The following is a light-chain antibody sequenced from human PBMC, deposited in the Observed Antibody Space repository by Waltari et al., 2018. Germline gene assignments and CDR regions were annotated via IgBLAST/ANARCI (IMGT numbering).Light chain of an antibody. Sequence: DIVMTQSPLSLPVTPGEPASISCRSSPSLLNSNGYNYLDWYVQKPGQSPQHLIYLGSYRASGVPDRFSASGSGTDFTLKISRVEAEDVGVYYCVQTLQTPPWTFGQGTKVEIK. CDR1: PSLLNSNGYNY. CDR3: VQTLQTPPWT. J-gene: IGKJ1*01. CDR2: LGS. V-gene: IGKV2-28*01.